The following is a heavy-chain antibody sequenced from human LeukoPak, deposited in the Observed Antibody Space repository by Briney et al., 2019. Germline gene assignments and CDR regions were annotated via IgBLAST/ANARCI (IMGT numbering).Heavy chain of an antibody. J-gene: IGHJ3*02. CDR1: GFIASTNY. CDR3: AGIVGASLGAFDI. D-gene: IGHD1-26*01. V-gene: IGHV3-53*01. CDR2: LYSGGGT. Sequence: GGSLRLSCTASGFIASTNYMTWVRQAPGKGLECVSVLYSGGGTYYTNSVKGRFTISRDNSKNTLYLQMNSLRVEDTAMYYCAGIVGASLGAFDIWGQGTMVIVSS.